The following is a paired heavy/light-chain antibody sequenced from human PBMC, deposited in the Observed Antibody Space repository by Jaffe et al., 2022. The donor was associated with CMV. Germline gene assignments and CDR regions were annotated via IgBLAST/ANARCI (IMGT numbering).Light chain of an antibody. Sequence: EIVLTQSPDFQSVTPKEKVTITCRASQSIANSLHWYQQKPDQSPKLLIKYASQSISGVPSRFSGSGSGTDFTLTINSLETEDAATYYCHQSSSLPYTFGQGTKLEIK. CDR2: YAS. CDR3: HQSSSLPYT. CDR1: QSIANS. V-gene: IGKV6-21*02. J-gene: IGKJ2*01.
Heavy chain of an antibody. CDR2: INPIDGTT. CDR1: GYIFTSHY. V-gene: IGHV1-46*01. J-gene: IGHJ5*02. CDR3: ARDSWLDT. Sequence: QVQLVQSGAEVKKPGASVKVSCKASGYIFTSHYMHWVRQAPGQGLEWMGIINPIDGTTSYTQKFQGRVTMTRDTSTSTVYMALSSLRSEDTAVYYCARDSWLDTWGQGTLVTVSS.